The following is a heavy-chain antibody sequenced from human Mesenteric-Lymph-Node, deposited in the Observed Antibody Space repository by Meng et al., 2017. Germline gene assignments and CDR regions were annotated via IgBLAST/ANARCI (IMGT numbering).Heavy chain of an antibody. J-gene: IGHJ6*02. V-gene: IGHV3-21*01. D-gene: IGHD1-26*01. CDR3: ARVGVGGSYQDYYYYYGMDV. CDR2: ISPSSSYI. CDR1: GFTFGTNF. Sequence: GESLKISCAASGFTFGTNFMNWVRQSPGKGLEWVSSISPSSSYIFYADSVKGRFTISRDNAKSSLYLQMNSLRAEDTAVYYCARVGVGGSYQDYYYYYGMDVWGQGTTVTVSS.